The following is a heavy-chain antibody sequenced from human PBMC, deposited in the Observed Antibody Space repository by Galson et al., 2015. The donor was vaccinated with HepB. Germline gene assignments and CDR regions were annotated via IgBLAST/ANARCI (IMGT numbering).Heavy chain of an antibody. CDR2: IYPDDSDI. Sequence: QSGAEVKKPGESLKISCKGSGYSFSTYWIAWVRQMPGKGLEWMGIIYPDDSDIRYSPSFQDQVTISVDKSISTAYLQWSSLKASDTAMYFCARHGPIGVAGLGTNLDYWGQGALVIVSS. V-gene: IGHV5-51*01. CDR1: GYSFSTYW. J-gene: IGHJ4*02. CDR3: ARHGPIGVAGLGTNLDY. D-gene: IGHD6-19*01.